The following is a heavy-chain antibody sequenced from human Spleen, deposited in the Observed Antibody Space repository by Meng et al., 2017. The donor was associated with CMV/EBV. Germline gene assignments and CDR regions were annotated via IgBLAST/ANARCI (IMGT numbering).Heavy chain of an antibody. D-gene: IGHD6-19*01. CDR1: GDSISRSSYY. Sequence: SETLSLTCTVSGDSISRSSYYWGWIRQPPGKGLEWIGSIYYSGSTYYNPSLKSRVTISVDTSKNQFSLKLSSATAADTAVYYCARVEIAVALFDYWGQGTLVTVSS. CDR3: ARVEIAVALFDY. J-gene: IGHJ4*02. CDR2: IYYSGST. V-gene: IGHV4-39*07.